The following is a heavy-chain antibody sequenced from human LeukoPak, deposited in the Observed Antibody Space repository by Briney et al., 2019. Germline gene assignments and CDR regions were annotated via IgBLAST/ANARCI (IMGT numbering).Heavy chain of an antibody. CDR1: GGSISSGGYY. V-gene: IGHV4-31*03. J-gene: IGHJ3*02. Sequence: PSETLSLTCTVSGGSISSGGYYWSWIRQHPGKGLEWIGYIYYSGSTYYNPSLKSRVTISVDTSKNQFSLKLSSVTAADTAAYYCARASTVVTISGDAFDIWGQGTMVTVSS. CDR2: IYYSGST. D-gene: IGHD4-23*01. CDR3: ARASTVVTISGDAFDI.